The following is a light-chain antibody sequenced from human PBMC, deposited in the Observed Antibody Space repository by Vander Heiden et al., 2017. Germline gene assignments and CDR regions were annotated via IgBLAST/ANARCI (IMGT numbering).Light chain of an antibody. CDR2: DVS. CDR1: SSDIGAYNY. Sequence: QSALTQPASVSGSPGPSITIPCSGTSSDIGAYNYVSWFQQHPDKAPKLISYDVSIRPSGVSNRFSGSKSGNTASLTISGLLPEDEADDFCSSYTSTSTLYVFGTGTKVTV. CDR3: SSYTSTSTLYV. V-gene: IGLV2-14*01. J-gene: IGLJ1*01.